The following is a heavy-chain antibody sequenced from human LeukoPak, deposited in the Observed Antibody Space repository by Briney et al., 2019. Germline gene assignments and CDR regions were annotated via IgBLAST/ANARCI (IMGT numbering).Heavy chain of an antibody. J-gene: IGHJ4*02. CDR2: INPSGGTT. CDR3: ARTRDGYSYGSNFDY. CDR1: GYTFTKYY. V-gene: IGHV1-46*01. Sequence: GASVKVSCKASGYTFTKYYMHWVRQAPGQGLEWMGIINPSGGTTSYAQKFQGRVTMTRDTSTSTVYMELSSLRSEDTAVYYCARTRDGYSYGSNFDYWGQGTLVTVSS. D-gene: IGHD5-18*01.